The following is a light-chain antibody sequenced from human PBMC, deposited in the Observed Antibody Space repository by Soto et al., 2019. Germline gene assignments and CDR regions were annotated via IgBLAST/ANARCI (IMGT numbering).Light chain of an antibody. J-gene: IGLJ3*02. CDR2: KVT. CDR3: FSSTNRNIRV. CDR1: SSDIGAYKY. V-gene: IGLV2-14*01. Sequence: QSALTQPASVSGSPGQSISISCTGTSSDIGAYKYVSWYQQHPGKAPKLIIFKVTNRPSGVSNRFSGSQPGNTASLTISGLQAEEEAHYSGFSSTNRNIRVFGGGTKLTVL.